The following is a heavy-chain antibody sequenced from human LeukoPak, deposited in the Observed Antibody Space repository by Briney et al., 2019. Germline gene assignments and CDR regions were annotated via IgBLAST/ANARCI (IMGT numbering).Heavy chain of an antibody. D-gene: IGHD6-13*01. CDR1: GGSISSGSYY. Sequence: SETLSLTCTVSGGSISSGSYYWSWIRQPAGEGLEWIGRLYTSGSTNYNPSLKSRVTISVDTSKKQFSLKVRSVTAADTAVYYCARKEGGQLVNTRRWFDPWGQGTLVTVSS. J-gene: IGHJ5*02. V-gene: IGHV4-61*02. CDR2: LYTSGST. CDR3: ARKEGGQLVNTRRWFDP.